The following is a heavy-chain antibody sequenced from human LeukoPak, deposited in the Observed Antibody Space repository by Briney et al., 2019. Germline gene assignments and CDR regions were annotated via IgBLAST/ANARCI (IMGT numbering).Heavy chain of an antibody. CDR1: GFTFSSYW. CDR2: IKQDGSGK. CDR3: ARGHTDAAMSNWFDP. Sequence: PGGSLRLSCAASGFTFSSYWMSWVRQAPGKGLEWVANIKQDGSGKYYVDSVKGRFTISRDNAKNSLYLQMNSLRAEDTAVYYCARGHTDAAMSNWFDPWGQGTLVTVSS. D-gene: IGHD2-2*01. J-gene: IGHJ5*02. V-gene: IGHV3-7*01.